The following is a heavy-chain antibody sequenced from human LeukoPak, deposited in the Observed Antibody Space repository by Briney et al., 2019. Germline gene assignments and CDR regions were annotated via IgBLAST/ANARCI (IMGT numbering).Heavy chain of an antibody. CDR3: ARDSSGVSFAFDI. Sequence: SETLSLTCTVCGGSISTYFWSWIRQPPGQGLEWIGYIYYSGSTNHNPSLKSRVTISVDTSKNQFSLKLSSVTAADTAVYYCARDSSGVSFAFDIWGQGTMVTVSS. J-gene: IGHJ3*02. D-gene: IGHD6-19*01. V-gene: IGHV4-59*01. CDR2: IYYSGST. CDR1: GGSISTYF.